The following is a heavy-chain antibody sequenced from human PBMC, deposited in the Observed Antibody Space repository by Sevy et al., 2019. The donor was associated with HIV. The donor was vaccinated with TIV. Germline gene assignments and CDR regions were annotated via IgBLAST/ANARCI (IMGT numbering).Heavy chain of an antibody. CDR1: GFTFDDYA. CDR3: AKGSGVSGSYYDS. Sequence: GGSLRLSCAASGFTFDDYAMHWVRQAPGKGLEWVSRIDWDGGSTYYADSVKGRFTISRDNSKNSLYLQMNSLRAEDTAFYYCAKGSGVSGSYYDSWGQGTLVTVSS. V-gene: IGHV3-43D*04. J-gene: IGHJ4*02. CDR2: IDWDGGST. D-gene: IGHD3-10*01.